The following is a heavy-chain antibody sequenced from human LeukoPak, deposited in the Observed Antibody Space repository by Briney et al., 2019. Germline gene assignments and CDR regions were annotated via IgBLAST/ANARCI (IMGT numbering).Heavy chain of an antibody. J-gene: IGHJ4*02. V-gene: IGHV4-34*01. CDR2: IHHSGST. D-gene: IGHD2-21*01. Sequence: SETLSLTCAVYGGSFSGYYWSWIRQPPGKGMEWIGEIHHSGSTNYNPSLKSRVTISVDTSNTQFSLKLSSVTAAETAVYYCARGPYCGGDCYSHFYYWGQGTLVTVSS. CDR3: ARGPYCGGDCYSHFYY. CDR1: GGSFSGYY.